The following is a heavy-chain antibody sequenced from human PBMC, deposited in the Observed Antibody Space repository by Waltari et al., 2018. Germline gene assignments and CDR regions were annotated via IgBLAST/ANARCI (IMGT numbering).Heavy chain of an antibody. D-gene: IGHD2-15*01. CDR3: ARVGYCSGGSCLKFDY. CDR1: GYSISSGSY. J-gene: IGHJ4*02. Sequence: QVQLQESGPGLVKPSETLSLTCAVSGYSISSGSYWGWIRQPPGKGLEWIGSIYHSGSTYYNPSLKSRVTISVDTSKNQFSLKLSSVTAADTAVYYCARVGYCSGGSCLKFDYWGQGTLVTVSS. V-gene: IGHV4-38-2*01. CDR2: IYHSGST.